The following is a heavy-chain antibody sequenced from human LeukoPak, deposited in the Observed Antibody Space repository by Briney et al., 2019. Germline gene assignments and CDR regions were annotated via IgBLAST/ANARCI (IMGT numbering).Heavy chain of an antibody. V-gene: IGHV3-23*01. CDR2: ISGSGGST. CDR3: AKDGRYSSGWYDFDY. CDR1: GFTFSSYA. Sequence: GGSLRLSCAASGFTFSSYAMSWVRQAAGKGLEWVSAISGSGGSTYYADSVKGRFTISRDNSKNTLYLQMNSLGAEDTAVYYCAKDGRYSSGWYDFDYWGQGTLVTVSS. D-gene: IGHD6-19*01. J-gene: IGHJ4*02.